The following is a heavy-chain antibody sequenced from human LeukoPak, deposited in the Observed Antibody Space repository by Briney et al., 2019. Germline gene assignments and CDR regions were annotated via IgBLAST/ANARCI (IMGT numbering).Heavy chain of an antibody. J-gene: IGHJ4*02. CDR2: TYHSGST. CDR1: GYSISSDNY. Sequence: PSETLSLTCAVSGYSISSDNYWGWIRQPPGKGLDWLGSTYHSGSTYYNPSLKSRVTISVATSQSQFSLKLSSVTAADTAVYYCARTMVPTRYFDYWGQGTLVTVSS. CDR3: ARTMVPTRYFDY. V-gene: IGHV4-38-2*01. D-gene: IGHD4/OR15-4a*01.